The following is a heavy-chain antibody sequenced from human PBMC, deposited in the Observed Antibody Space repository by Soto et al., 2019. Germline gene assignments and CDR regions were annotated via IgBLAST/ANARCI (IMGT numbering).Heavy chain of an antibody. D-gene: IGHD3-10*01. V-gene: IGHV4-61*01. CDR3: ARCEGWFGELGRAFDI. Sequence: PSDTLYLTCTVSGGSVISGSYYWTWIRQPPGKGLEWIGYIYYSGSTNYNPSLKSRVTISVDTSKNQFSLKLSSVTAADTAVYYCARCEGWFGELGRAFDIWGQGTMVTVSS. CDR1: GGSVISGSYY. J-gene: IGHJ3*02. CDR2: IYYSGST.